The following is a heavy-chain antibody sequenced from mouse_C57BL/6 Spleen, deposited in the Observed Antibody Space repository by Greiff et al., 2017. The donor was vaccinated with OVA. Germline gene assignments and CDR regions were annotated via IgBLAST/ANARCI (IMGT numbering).Heavy chain of an antibody. CDR3: ARDVYYSNYEGDY. CDR2: ISYDGSN. V-gene: IGHV3-6*01. J-gene: IGHJ2*01. CDR1: GYSITSGYY. D-gene: IGHD2-5*01. Sequence: ESGPGLVKPSQSLSLTCSVTGYSITSGYYWNWIRQFPGNKLEWMGYISYDGSNNYNPSLKNRISITRDTSKNQFFLKLNSVTTEDTATYYCARDVYYSNYEGDYWGQGTTLTVSS.